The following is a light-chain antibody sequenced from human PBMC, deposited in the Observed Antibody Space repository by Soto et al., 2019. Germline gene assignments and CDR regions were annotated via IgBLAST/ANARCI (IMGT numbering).Light chain of an antibody. CDR2: GAS. J-gene: IGKJ5*01. CDR1: QSVSSN. Sequence: EIVMTQSPATLSVSPGERATLSCRASQSVSSNLAWYQQKPGQAPRLLIYGASTRATGIPARFSGSRSGTKFTLTISSLQSEDFAVYYCQQYNNWPPTFGQGTRLEI. CDR3: QQYNNWPPT. V-gene: IGKV3-15*01.